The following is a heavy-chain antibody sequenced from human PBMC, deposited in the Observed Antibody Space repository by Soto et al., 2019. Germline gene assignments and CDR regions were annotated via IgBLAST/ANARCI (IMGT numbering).Heavy chain of an antibody. CDR2: IDPSDSYT. CDR3: ARGVVVTAILNWFDP. CDR1: GYSFTSYW. V-gene: IGHV5-10-1*01. J-gene: IGHJ5*02. Sequence: GESLKISCKGSGYSFTSYWISWVRQMPGKGLEWTGRIDPSDSYTNYSPSFQGHVTISADKSISTAYLQWSSLKASDTAMYYCARGVVVTAILNWFDPWGQGTLVTVSS. D-gene: IGHD2-21*02.